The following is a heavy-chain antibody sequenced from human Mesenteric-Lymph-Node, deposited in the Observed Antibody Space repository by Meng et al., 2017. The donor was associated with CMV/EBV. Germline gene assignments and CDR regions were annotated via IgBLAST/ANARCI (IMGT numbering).Heavy chain of an antibody. D-gene: IGHD3-22*01. CDR2: ISYDGNEK. V-gene: IGHV3-30-3*01. J-gene: IGHJ4*02. CDR3: ARDLGYYDSSGYPS. Sequence: GGSLRLSCAASGFTFRNYAMHWVRQAPGKGLEWVAVISYDGNEKYYADSVKGRFTISKDNSNNMLYLQVNSLRADDTALYYCARDLGYYDSSGYPSWGQGTLVTVSS. CDR1: GFTFRNYA.